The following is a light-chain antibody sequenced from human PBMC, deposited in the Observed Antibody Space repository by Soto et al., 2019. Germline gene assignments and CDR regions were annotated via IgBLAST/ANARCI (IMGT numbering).Light chain of an antibody. CDR3: TSFTTTNTWV. J-gene: IGLJ3*02. CDR1: SSDVAVYNY. Sequence: QSVLTQPASVSGSPGQSITISCTGTSSDVAVYNYVSWFQQHPGKAPKLIIFGVNNRPSGVSDRFSDSKSGNTASLTISGLQPEDEADYYCTSFTTTNTWVFGGGTQLTVL. CDR2: GVN. V-gene: IGLV2-14*01.